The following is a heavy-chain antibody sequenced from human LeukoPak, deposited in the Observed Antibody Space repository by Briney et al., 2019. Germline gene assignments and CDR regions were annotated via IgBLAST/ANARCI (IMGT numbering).Heavy chain of an antibody. CDR2: IYSGGST. CDR3: ARALYSSGYFDY. D-gene: IGHD5-18*01. J-gene: IGHJ4*02. CDR1: VFNVITKS. Sequence: GGSLRLSCAASVFNVITKSMSWVRQAPGKGLEWVSVIYSGGSTYYADSVKGRFTISRDNSKNTLYLQMNSLRAEDTAVYYCARALYSSGYFDYWGQGTLVTVSS. V-gene: IGHV3-53*01.